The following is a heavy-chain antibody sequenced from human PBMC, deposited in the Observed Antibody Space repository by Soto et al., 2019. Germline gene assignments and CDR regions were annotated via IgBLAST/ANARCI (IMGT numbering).Heavy chain of an antibody. J-gene: IGHJ5*02. CDR1: GGSFSGYY. V-gene: IGHV4-34*01. D-gene: IGHD2-15*01. CDR3: ARKRWSPRTLWFDP. CDR2: INHSGST. Sequence: QVQLQQWGAGLLKPSETLSLTCAVYGGSFSGYYWSWIRQPPGKGLEWIGEINHSGSTNYNPSLKRRGTLSVDTSKHQFSLKLRPVTAAATAVYYCARKRWSPRTLWFDPWGQGALVTVSS.